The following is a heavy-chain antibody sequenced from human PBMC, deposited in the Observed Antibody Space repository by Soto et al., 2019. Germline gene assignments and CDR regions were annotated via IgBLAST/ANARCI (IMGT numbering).Heavy chain of an antibody. J-gene: IGHJ6*02. D-gene: IGHD3-9*01. Sequence: QVQLVESGGGVVQPGRSLRLSCAASGFTFSSYGMHWVRQAPGKGLEWVAVISYDGSNKYYADSVKGRFTISRDNSKNTLYLQMNSLRAEDTAVYYCAKDTYFDWLPSRSRNYYYYYGMDVWGQGTTVTVSS. CDR3: AKDTYFDWLPSRSRNYYYYYGMDV. CDR2: ISYDGSNK. CDR1: GFTFSSYG. V-gene: IGHV3-30*18.